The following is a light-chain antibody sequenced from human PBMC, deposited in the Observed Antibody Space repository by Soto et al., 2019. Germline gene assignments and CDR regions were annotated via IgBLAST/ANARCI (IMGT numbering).Light chain of an antibody. V-gene: IGLV1-47*01. CDR2: RNN. CDR1: TSNIGSNY. Sequence: QSVLTQPPSASGTPGQGVTISCSGSTSNIGSNYVYWYQQLPGTAPKLLIYRNNQRPSGVPDRFSGSKSGTSASLAINGLRSDDEVDYFCATWDDRLNGFYVFGTGTKVTVL. J-gene: IGLJ1*01. CDR3: ATWDDRLNGFYV.